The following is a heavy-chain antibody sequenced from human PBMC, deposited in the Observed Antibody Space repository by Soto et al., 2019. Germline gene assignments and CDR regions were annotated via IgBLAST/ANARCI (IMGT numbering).Heavy chain of an antibody. J-gene: IGHJ4*02. D-gene: IGHD1-26*01. CDR1: ADSFSTYW. V-gene: IGHV5-51*01. CDR2: IYPGDSDT. Sequence: GESLKISCTVYADSFSTYWIGWVRQMPGKGLEWMGVIYPGDSDTRYSPSFEGQVSISADKSTSTAYLQWSSLKASDSAMYYCARRGGSYYPDSWGQGPLVTVS. CDR3: ARRGGSYYPDS.